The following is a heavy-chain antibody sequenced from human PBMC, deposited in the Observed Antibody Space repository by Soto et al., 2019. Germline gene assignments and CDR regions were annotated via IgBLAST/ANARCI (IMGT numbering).Heavy chain of an antibody. CDR3: ARDNNWSYDY. D-gene: IGHD1-1*01. J-gene: IGHJ4*02. CDR2: IGPDGSST. V-gene: IGHV3-74*01. CDR1: VFTFISHW. Sequence: PGWSLRLSCASSVFTFISHWMHWVRQAPGKGLVWVSHIGPDGSSTRDADSVQGRFTISRDNARNTLYLQMNSLRDEDTAVYYCARDNNWSYDYWGQGILVTVSS.